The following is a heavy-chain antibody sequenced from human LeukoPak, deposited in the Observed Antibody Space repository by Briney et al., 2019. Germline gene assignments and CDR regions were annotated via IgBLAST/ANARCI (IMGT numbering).Heavy chain of an antibody. CDR2: ISSSSSYT. CDR1: GFTFSDYY. V-gene: IGHV3-11*06. CDR3: AGVPGDESRSVY. Sequence: GGSLRLSCAASGFTFSDYYMSWIRQAPGKGLEWVSYISSSSSYTNYADSVKGRFTISRDNAKNSLYLQMNSLRAEDTAVYYCAGVPGDESRSVYWGQGTLVTVSS. J-gene: IGHJ4*02. D-gene: IGHD7-27*01.